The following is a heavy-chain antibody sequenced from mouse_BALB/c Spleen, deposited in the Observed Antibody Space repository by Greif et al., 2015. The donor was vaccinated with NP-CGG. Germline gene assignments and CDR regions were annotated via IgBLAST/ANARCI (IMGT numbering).Heavy chain of an antibody. CDR2: IYPGDGDT. CDR1: GYAFSSSW. CDR3: AREGIYYDFAY. V-gene: IGHV1-82*01. Sequence: QVQLQQSGTELVKPGASVKISCKASGYAFSSSWMNWVKQRPGQGLEWIGRIYPGDGDTNYNGKFKGKATLTADKSSSTAYMQLSSLTSVDSAVYFCAREGIYYDFAYWGQGTLVTVSA. D-gene: IGHD2-4*01. J-gene: IGHJ3*01.